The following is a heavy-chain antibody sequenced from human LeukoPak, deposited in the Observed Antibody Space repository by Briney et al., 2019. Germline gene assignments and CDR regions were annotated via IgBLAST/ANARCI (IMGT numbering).Heavy chain of an antibody. V-gene: IGHV4-30-4*08. CDR3: ASSPYYYYYMDV. CDR1: GGSISSGDYY. J-gene: IGHJ6*03. Sequence: SETLSLTCTVSGGSISSGDYYWSWIRQPPGKGLEWIGYIYYSGSTYYNPSLKSRVTISVDTSKNQFSLKLSSVTAADTAVYYCASSPYYYYYMDVWGKGTTVTVSS. CDR2: IYYSGST.